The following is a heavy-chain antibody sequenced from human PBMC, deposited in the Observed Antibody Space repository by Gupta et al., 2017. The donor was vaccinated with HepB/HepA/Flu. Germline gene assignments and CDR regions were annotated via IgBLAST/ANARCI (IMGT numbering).Heavy chain of an antibody. D-gene: IGHD2/OR15-2a*01. CDR1: NGSISSHY. CDR2: IHSSGTT. CDR3: ARWYYTSGCHDH. V-gene: IGHV4-59*11. J-gene: IGHJ1*01. Sequence: QVQLRESGPGLVKPSETLSLTCTVSNGSISSHYWSWIRQPPGKGLEWIGVIHSSGTTNYNPSLKSRITISLDTSKNQFSLRLTSVTAADTAGDDGARWYYTSGCHDHWGQGTLVTVSS.